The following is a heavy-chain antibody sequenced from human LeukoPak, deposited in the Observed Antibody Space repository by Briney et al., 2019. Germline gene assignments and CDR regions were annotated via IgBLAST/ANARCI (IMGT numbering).Heavy chain of an antibody. CDR3: ARAPYYDSSGYHSAYFEY. CDR2: IYYSGST. CDR1: GGSISSSSYY. V-gene: IGHV4-39*07. J-gene: IGHJ4*02. Sequence: SETLSLTCTVSGGSISSSSYYWGWIRQPPGKGLEWIGSIYYSGSTYYNPSLKSRVTISVDTSKNQFSLKLSSVTAADTAVYYCARAPYYDSSGYHSAYFEYWGQGTLVTVSS. D-gene: IGHD3-22*01.